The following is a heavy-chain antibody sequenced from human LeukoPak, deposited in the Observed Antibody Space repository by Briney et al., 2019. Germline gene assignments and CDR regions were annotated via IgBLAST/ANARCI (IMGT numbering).Heavy chain of an antibody. V-gene: IGHV1-18*01. J-gene: IGHJ4*02. CDR1: GYTFTSYG. CDR3: ARDPLEWSENYFDY. Sequence: GASVKVPCKASGYTFTSYGISWVRQAPGQGLEWMGWISAYNGNTNYAQKLQGRVTMTTDTSTSTAYMELRSLRSDDTAVYYCARDPLEWSENYFDYWGQGTLVTVSS. D-gene: IGHD3-3*01. CDR2: ISAYNGNT.